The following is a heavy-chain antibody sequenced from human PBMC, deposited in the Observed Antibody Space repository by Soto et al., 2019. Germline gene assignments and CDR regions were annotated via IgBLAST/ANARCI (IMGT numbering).Heavy chain of an antibody. Sequence: SETLSLTCTVSGGSISNYYWSWVRQPPGKGLEWIGEINHSGSTNYNPSLKSRVTISVDTSKNQFSLKLTSVTAADTAVYYCARDKITGHFDYWGQGTLVTVSS. CDR2: INHSGST. V-gene: IGHV4-34*01. J-gene: IGHJ4*02. D-gene: IGHD2-8*02. CDR1: GGSISNYY. CDR3: ARDKITGHFDY.